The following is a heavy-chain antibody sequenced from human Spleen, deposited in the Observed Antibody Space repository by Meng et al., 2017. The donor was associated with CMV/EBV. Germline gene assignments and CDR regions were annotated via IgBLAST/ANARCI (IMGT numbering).Heavy chain of an antibody. CDR2: ISYDGRNE. D-gene: IGHD4-17*01. J-gene: IGHJ4*02. Sequence: GGSLRLSCAASGFTFSTYAMHWVRQAPGKGLEWAAVISYDGRNEYYADSVKGRFTISRDNAKNSLYLQMNSLRAEDTALYYCAKDMGPTTPSLYDYWGQGTLVTVSS. CDR1: GFTFSTYA. CDR3: AKDMGPTTPSLYDY. V-gene: IGHV3-30*04.